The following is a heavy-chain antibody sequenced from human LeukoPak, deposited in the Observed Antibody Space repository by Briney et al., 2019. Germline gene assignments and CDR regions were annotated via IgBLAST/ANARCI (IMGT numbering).Heavy chain of an antibody. CDR1: GFTFSTYW. D-gene: IGHD1-1*01. CDR3: ARGMWNDGLAFDY. J-gene: IGHJ4*02. V-gene: IGHV3-7*01. Sequence: TGGSLRLSCAASGFTFSTYWLSWVRQAPGKGLEWVGNIKQDGSDKYYVDSVEGRFTIPRDNSKNSLYRQMNSLRAEDTAVYYCARGMWNDGLAFDYWGEGTLIIVSS. CDR2: IKQDGSDK.